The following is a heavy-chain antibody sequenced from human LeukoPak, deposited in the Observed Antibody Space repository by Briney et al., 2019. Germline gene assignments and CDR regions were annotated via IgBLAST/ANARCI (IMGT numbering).Heavy chain of an antibody. CDR1: GFPFSTYN. J-gene: IGHJ4*02. D-gene: IGHD3-16*02. CDR3: ARDASPVRVWGTYRLAHFDY. CDR2: ISSTNSYI. Sequence: GGSLRLSCAASGFPFSTYNMNWVRQAPGKGLEWVSSISSTNSYIYYTDSVKGRFTISGDTAKNSLYLQMNSLRAEDTAVYYCARDASPVRVWGTYRLAHFDYWGQGTLVTVSS. V-gene: IGHV3-21*01.